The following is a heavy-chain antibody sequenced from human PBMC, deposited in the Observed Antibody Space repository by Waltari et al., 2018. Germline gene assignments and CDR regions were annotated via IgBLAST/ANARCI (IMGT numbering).Heavy chain of an antibody. V-gene: IGHV4-39*07. CDR3: ARGAAAPPGYFQH. CDR1: GGSISSSSYY. D-gene: IGHD2-2*01. CDR2: IYYSGST. J-gene: IGHJ1*01. Sequence: QLQLQESGPGLVKPSETLSLTCTVSGGSISSSSYYWGWIRQPPGKGLEWIGSIYYSGSTYHNPSLKSRVTISVDTSKNQFSLKLSSVTAADTAVYYCARGAAAPPGYFQHWGQGTLVTVSS.